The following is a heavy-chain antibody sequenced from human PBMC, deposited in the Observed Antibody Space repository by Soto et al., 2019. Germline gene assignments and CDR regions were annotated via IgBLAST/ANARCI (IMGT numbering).Heavy chain of an antibody. Sequence: SETLSLTCTVSGGSIGPYYLTWVLQPPGKGLEWIGYIYFRGTTYYNPSLKSRVTISVDTSKNQFSLKLSSVTAADTAVYYYSRVGGINWLYPLSQGALVPVSS. J-gene: IGHJ5*02. D-gene: IGHD1-20*01. CDR1: GGSIGPYY. V-gene: IGHV4-59*12. CDR2: IYFRGTT. CDR3: SRVGGINWLYP.